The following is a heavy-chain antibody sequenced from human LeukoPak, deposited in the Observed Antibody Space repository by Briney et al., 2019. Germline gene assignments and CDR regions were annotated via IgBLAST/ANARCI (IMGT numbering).Heavy chain of an antibody. CDR1: GYTFTNYY. D-gene: IGHD6-19*01. J-gene: IGHJ4*02. CDR3: ARGPVAGIVRGYFDY. Sequence: GASVKVSCKASGYTFTNYYMHWVRQAPGQGLEWMGLINPSGGSTSYAEKFQGRVTITADKSTSTAYMELSSLRSEDTAVYYCARGPVAGIVRGYFDYWGQGTLVTVSS. CDR2: INPSGGST. V-gene: IGHV1-46*01.